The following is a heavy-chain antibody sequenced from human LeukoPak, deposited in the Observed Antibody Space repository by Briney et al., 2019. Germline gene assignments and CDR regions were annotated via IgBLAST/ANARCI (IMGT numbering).Heavy chain of an antibody. Sequence: PGGSLRLSCAAPGXTISNNYMNWVRQAPGKGLEWVSVIYSGGSTYYADSVKGRFSISRDNSKNTLYTQMNSLRAEDTAVYYCVKGWLLYGFDIWGQGTMVTVSS. J-gene: IGHJ3*02. CDR1: GXTISNNY. V-gene: IGHV3-53*01. CDR2: IYSGGST. D-gene: IGHD3-3*01. CDR3: VKGWLLYGFDI.